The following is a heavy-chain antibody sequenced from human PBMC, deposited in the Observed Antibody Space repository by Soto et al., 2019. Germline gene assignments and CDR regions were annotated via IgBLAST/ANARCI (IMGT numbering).Heavy chain of an antibody. CDR3: TGCISTSCYRRREALDAFDI. Sequence: PGGSLRLSCAASGFTFSSYSMNWVRQAPGKGLEWVSAVSKSGLDTNYADFVKGRFTISRDDSKNTAYLQMNSLKTEDTAVYYCTGCISTSCYRRREALDAFDIWGQGKMVTVSS. CDR2: VSKSGLDT. V-gene: IGHV3-23*01. D-gene: IGHD2-2*01. J-gene: IGHJ3*02. CDR1: GFTFSSYS.